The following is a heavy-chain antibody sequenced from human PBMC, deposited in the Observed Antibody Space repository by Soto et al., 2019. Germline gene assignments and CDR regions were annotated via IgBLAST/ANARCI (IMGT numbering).Heavy chain of an antibody. J-gene: IGHJ4*02. V-gene: IGHV1-69*01. Sequence: VQLVQSGAEVKKPGSSVKVSCKASGGTFSNYPFIWVRQAPGQGLDWMGGIIPIFGTTDYGQRFQGRVTITADESTNTAYMELSSLRSDDTAVYYCARGLYCGGGCYSHFDYWGQCTLVTVSS. CDR1: GGTFSNYP. CDR3: ARGLYCGGGCYSHFDY. CDR2: IIPIFGTT. D-gene: IGHD2-21*02.